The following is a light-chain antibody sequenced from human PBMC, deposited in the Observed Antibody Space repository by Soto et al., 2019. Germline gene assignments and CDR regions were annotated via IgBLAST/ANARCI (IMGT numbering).Light chain of an antibody. CDR3: QQRRYWPVT. J-gene: IGKJ1*01. Sequence: EIVLIQSPAILSMSPGERATLSCRASQSVSSYFAWYQQKPGQAPRLLIYDASNRATGVPARFSGSGSGTDFTLTISSLEPEDFAVYYCQQRRYWPVTFGQGIKVDIK. CDR1: QSVSSY. V-gene: IGKV3-11*01. CDR2: DAS.